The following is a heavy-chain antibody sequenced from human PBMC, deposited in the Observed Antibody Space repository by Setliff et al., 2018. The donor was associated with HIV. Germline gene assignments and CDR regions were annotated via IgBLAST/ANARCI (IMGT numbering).Heavy chain of an antibody. CDR1: GFTFSDYW. Sequence: PGGSLRLSCAASGFTFSDYWMSWVRQAPGKGLEWVAVIWNDGSNKYYADSVKGRFTISRDNSKNTLYLQMNSLSADDTAVYYCARGLQLWSKGYAFDIWGQGTMVTVSS. CDR3: ARGLQLWSKGYAFDI. D-gene: IGHD5-18*01. V-gene: IGHV3-33*08. J-gene: IGHJ3*02. CDR2: IWNDGSNK.